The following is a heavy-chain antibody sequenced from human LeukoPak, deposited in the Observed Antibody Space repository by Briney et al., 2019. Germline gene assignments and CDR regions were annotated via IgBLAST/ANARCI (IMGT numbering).Heavy chain of an antibody. CDR3: ARNWEL. V-gene: IGHV1-2*02. CDR2: INTDIGGT. Sequence: GASVKVSCKVSGDIFSTHCIQWVRQAPGGRLEWVGWINTDIGGTHSAPKFQGRVSMTTDTSISTAYLELSRMTSDDTAMYYCARNWELWGQGTLVTVSS. J-gene: IGHJ4*02. D-gene: IGHD3-10*01. CDR1: GDIFSTHC.